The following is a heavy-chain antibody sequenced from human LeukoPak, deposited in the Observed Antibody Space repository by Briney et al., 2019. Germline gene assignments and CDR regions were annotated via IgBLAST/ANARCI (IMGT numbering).Heavy chain of an antibody. CDR1: GYTFTSYA. CDR2: INTNTGNP. CDR3: AKEGPYYDFWSGYYTDSYFQH. Sequence: ASVKVSCKASGYTFTSYAMNWVRQAPGQGLEWMGWINTNTGNPTYAQGFAGRFVFSLDTSVSTAYLQISSLKAEDTAVYYCAKEGPYYDFWSGYYTDSYFQHWGQGTLVTVSS. J-gene: IGHJ1*01. V-gene: IGHV7-4-1*02. D-gene: IGHD3-3*01.